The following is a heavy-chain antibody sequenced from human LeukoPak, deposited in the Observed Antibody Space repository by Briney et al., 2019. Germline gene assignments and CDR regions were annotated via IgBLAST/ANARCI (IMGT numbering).Heavy chain of an antibody. D-gene: IGHD3-22*01. CDR2: IKQDGSEK. CDR1: GFTFSSYW. V-gene: IGHV3-7*01. J-gene: IGHJ4*02. CDR3: ARDGDTSGYTD. Sequence: GGSLRLSCAASGFTFSSYWMHWVRQAPGKGLEWVANIKQDGSEKYYVDSVKGRFTISRDNAKDSLYLQMNSLRAEDTAVYSCARDGDTSGYTDWGQGTLVTVSS.